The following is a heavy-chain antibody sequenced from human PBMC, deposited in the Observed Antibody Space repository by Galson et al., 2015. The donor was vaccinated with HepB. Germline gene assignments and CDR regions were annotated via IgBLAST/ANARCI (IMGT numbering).Heavy chain of an antibody. CDR3: ARGFVYNGNDAFDI. CDR1: GFMFSDYY. D-gene: IGHD1-26*01. CDR2: ITSSGSTI. J-gene: IGHJ3*02. Sequence: LRLSCAASGFMFSDYYMNWIRQAPGKGLEWISYITSSGSTIYYADSVKGRFTVSRDNAKNSLYLQMISLRAEDTAVYYCARGFVYNGNDAFDIWGQGTMVTVSS. V-gene: IGHV3-11*01.